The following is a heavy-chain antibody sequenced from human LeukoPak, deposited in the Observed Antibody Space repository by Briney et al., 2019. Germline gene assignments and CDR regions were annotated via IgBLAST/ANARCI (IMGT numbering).Heavy chain of an antibody. Sequence: PGGSLRLSCAASGFTFSDYYMSWARQAPGKGLEWVGNINDVGSDKYYVDSVNGRFTFSRDSVKSLLYLQMNNLRAEDTAVYYCARHVAAGTVDYWGQGTLVTVSS. CDR3: ARHVAAGTVDY. J-gene: IGHJ4*02. CDR2: INDVGSDK. CDR1: GFTFSDYY. V-gene: IGHV3-7*01. D-gene: IGHD6-13*01.